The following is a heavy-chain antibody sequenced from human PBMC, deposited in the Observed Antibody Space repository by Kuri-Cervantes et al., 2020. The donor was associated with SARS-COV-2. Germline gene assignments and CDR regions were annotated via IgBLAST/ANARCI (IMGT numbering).Heavy chain of an antibody. CDR1: GFTFRDYY. D-gene: IGHD3-22*01. Sequence: LSLTCAASGFTFRDYYMNWVRQAPGKGLEWVSSISSSSTIYYADSVKGRFTISRDNAKNPLYLQMNSLRAEDTAVYYCARDLYDSSGYYSPRVFDYWGQGTLVTVSS. CDR3: ARDLYDSSGYYSPRVFDY. CDR2: ISSSSTI. V-gene: IGHV3-69-1*01. J-gene: IGHJ4*02.